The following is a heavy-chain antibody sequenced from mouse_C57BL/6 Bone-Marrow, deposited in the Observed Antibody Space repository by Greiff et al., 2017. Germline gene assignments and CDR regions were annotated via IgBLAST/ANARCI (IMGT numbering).Heavy chain of an antibody. Sequence: VQVVESGPGLVQPSQSLSITCTVSGFSLTSYGVHWVRQSPGKGLEWLGVIWSGGSTDYNAAFISRLSISTDNSKSQVFFKMNSLQADDTAIYYCARNSPLTTVHYFDYWGQGTTLTVSS. CDR2: IWSGGST. CDR1: GFSLTSYG. J-gene: IGHJ2*01. CDR3: ARNSPLTTVHYFDY. V-gene: IGHV2-2*01. D-gene: IGHD1-1*01.